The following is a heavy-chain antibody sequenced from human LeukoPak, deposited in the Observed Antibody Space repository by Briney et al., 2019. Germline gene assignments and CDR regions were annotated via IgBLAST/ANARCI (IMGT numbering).Heavy chain of an antibody. V-gene: IGHV3-11*01. CDR3: ARDGYNYFDF. Sequence: GGSLRLSCAASGFTFRNYYMIWIRQATGKGLEWLSYISSNGNTIYYADSVRGRFTVSRDNVKNSLFVEMNSLRAEDTAVYYSARDGYNYFDFWGQGTLVTVSS. D-gene: IGHD5-24*01. CDR1: GFTFRNYY. CDR2: ISSNGNTI. J-gene: IGHJ4*02.